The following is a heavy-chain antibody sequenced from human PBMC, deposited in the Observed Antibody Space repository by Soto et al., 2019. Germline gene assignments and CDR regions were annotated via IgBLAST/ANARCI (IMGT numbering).Heavy chain of an antibody. V-gene: IGHV3-33*01. Sequence: QVQLVESGGGVVQPGRSLRLSCAASGFTFSSYGMHWVRQAPGKGLEWVAVIWYDGSNKYYADSVKGRFTISRDNSKNTLYLQMNSLRAEDTAVYYCARDPEPGRTSLYYYYMDVWGKGTTVTVSS. CDR2: IWYDGSNK. J-gene: IGHJ6*03. CDR3: ARDPEPGRTSLYYYYMDV. CDR1: GFTFSSYG.